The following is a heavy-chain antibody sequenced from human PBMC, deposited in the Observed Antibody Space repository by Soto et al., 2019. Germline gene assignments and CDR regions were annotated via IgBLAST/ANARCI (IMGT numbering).Heavy chain of an antibody. CDR1: GYSFMKYG. V-gene: IGHV1-18*01. D-gene: IGHD2-2*01. Sequence: ASVKVSCKGFGYSFMKYGINWALQAPGQGLEWVGWISPYSGYTHSAQKFHGRLTLTTDTAASTAYMELRILRSADTALYDCAREASVLIPAAEPSRVDSWGQGTLVTVSS. CDR2: ISPYSGYT. CDR3: AREASVLIPAAEPSRVDS. J-gene: IGHJ4*02.